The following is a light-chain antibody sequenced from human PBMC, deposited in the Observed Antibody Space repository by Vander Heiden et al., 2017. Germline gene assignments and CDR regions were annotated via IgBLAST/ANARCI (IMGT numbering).Light chain of an antibody. Sequence: QSVLALPPSASGTPGQSVTISCSGGGSNIGRNTVNWYQQLPGAAPRLLIYYNDQRPSGVPDRLSGSKSGTSASLAISGLQSEDEADYYCTSWDNSLNARVFGGGTKLTVL. CDR3: TSWDNSLNARV. CDR2: YND. J-gene: IGLJ3*02. V-gene: IGLV1-44*01. CDR1: GSNIGRNT.